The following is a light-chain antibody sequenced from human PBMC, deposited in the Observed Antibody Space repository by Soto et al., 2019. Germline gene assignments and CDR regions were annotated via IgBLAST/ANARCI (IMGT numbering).Light chain of an antibody. J-gene: IGLJ2*01. Sequence: QSALTQPASVSGSPGQSITISGTGTSSDVGGYNYVSWYQQHPGKAPKFMIYDVSNRPSGVSSRFSGSKSGNTASLTISGLQAEDEADYFCSSYTSTSTYVIFGEGTKRTVL. CDR2: DVS. CDR1: SSDVGGYNY. V-gene: IGLV2-14*01. CDR3: SSYTSTSTYVI.